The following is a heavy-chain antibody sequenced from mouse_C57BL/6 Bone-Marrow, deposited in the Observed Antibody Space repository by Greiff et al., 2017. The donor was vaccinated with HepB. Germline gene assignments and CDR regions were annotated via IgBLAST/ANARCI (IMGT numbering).Heavy chain of an antibody. V-gene: IGHV1-59*01. Sequence: QVQLQQSGAELVRPGTSVKLSCKASGYTFTSYWMHWVKQRPGQGLEWIGVIDPSDSYTNYNQKFKGKATLTVDTSSSTAYMQLSSLTSEDSAVYYCARDYGSLYYYAMDYWGQGTSVTVSS. CDR1: GYTFTSYW. CDR3: ARDYGSLYYYAMDY. D-gene: IGHD1-1*01. J-gene: IGHJ4*01. CDR2: IDPSDSYT.